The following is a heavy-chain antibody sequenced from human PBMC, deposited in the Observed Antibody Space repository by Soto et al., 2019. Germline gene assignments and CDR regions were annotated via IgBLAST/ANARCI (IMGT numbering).Heavy chain of an antibody. V-gene: IGHV4-39*01. J-gene: IGHJ4*02. CDR1: GGSISSSSYY. D-gene: IGHD3-10*01. CDR3: AVTYYYGSGSYWVFDD. Sequence: SETLSLTCTVSGGSISSSSYYWGWIRQPPGKGLEWIGTIYYSGSTYYNPSLKSRVTISVDTSKNQFSLKLSSVTAADTAVYYCAVTYYYGSGSYWVFDDWGQGTRVT. CDR2: IYYSGST.